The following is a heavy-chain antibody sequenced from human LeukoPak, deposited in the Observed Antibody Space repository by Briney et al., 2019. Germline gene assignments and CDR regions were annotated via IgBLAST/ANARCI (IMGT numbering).Heavy chain of an antibody. CDR3: ETLTRIVRNFDY. Sequence: SETLSLTCTVSGGSISSYYWSWIRQPPGKGLEWIGYIYYSGSTNYNPSLKSRVTISVDTAKNQFSLKLISVPAEDPAVYYCETLTRIVRNFDYWGQGTLVTVSS. J-gene: IGHJ4*02. CDR2: IYYSGST. V-gene: IGHV4-59*08. D-gene: IGHD3-22*01. CDR1: GGSISSYY.